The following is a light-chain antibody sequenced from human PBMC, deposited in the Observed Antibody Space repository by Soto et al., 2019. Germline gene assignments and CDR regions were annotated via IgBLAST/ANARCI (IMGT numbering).Light chain of an antibody. CDR3: SSYTSSSTRV. CDR2: EVS. V-gene: IGLV2-14*01. CDR1: SSDVGGYNY. Sequence: QSVLPQPASVSGYPGQSITISSTGTSSDVGGYNYVSWYQQHPGKAPKLMIYEVSNRPSGVSNRFSGSKSGNTASLTISGLQAEDEADYYCSSYTSSSTRVFGTGTKVTVL. J-gene: IGLJ1*01.